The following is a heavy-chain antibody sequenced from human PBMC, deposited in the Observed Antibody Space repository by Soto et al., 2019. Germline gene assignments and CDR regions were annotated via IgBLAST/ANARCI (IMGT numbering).Heavy chain of an antibody. CDR1: GYTLTSYA. CDR3: ARSIVVVTALDS. D-gene: IGHD2-21*02. CDR2: INAGNGNT. V-gene: IGHV1-3*01. J-gene: IGHJ4*02. Sequence: ASVTVSCKDSGYTLTSYAMHWVRQAPEQRLEWMGWINAGNGNTKYSQKFQGRVTITRDTSASTAYMELSSLRSEDTAVYYCARSIVVVTALDSWGQGTLVTVSS.